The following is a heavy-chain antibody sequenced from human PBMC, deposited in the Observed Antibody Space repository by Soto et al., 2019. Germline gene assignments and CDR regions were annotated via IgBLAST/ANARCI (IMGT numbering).Heavy chain of an antibody. CDR2: ISGSGGST. J-gene: IGHJ5*02. V-gene: IGHV3-23*01. CDR1: GFTFSTYA. CDR3: AKDIPYSSKGLTFDP. Sequence: GGSLRLSCAASGFTFSTYAMTWVRQAPGKGLEWVSAISGSGGSTYYADSVKGRFTISRDNSKNTLYLQMNSLRAEDTAVYYCAKDIPYSSKGLTFDPWGQGTLVTVSS. D-gene: IGHD2-2*01.